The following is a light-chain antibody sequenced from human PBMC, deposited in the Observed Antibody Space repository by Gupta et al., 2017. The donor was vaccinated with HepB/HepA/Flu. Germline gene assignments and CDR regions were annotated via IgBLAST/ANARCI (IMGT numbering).Light chain of an antibody. CDR1: QDISNY. V-gene: IGKV1-33*01. J-gene: IGKJ4*01. Sequence: DIQMTQSPPSLSASVGDRVTITCQASQDISNYLNWYQQKPGIAPKLLIYDASNLETGVPSRFSGSGSGTDFTFTISSLQPEDIATYYCQQYDNLPPGLTFGGGTKVEIK. CDR3: QQYDNLPPGLT. CDR2: DAS.